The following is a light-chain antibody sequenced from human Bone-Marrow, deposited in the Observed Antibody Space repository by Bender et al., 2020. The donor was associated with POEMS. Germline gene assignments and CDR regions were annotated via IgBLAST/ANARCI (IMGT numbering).Light chain of an antibody. J-gene: IGLJ3*02. CDR3: ATWDDSLNGWV. V-gene: IGLV1-44*01. Sequence: GQRVTISCSGSSSKFGSYPVNWSKQLPGAAPKLVIFNNSQRPSGVPDRFSGSNSGTSASLAISGLLSDDEADFYCATWDDSLNGWVFGGGTKLTVL. CDR1: SSKFGSYP. CDR2: NNS.